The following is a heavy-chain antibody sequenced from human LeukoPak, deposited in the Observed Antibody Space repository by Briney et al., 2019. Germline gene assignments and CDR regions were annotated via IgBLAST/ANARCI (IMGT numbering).Heavy chain of an antibody. J-gene: IGHJ4*02. CDR1: GVSISSYY. CDR2: IYISGST. Sequence: SETLSLTCTVSGVSISSYYWSWIRQPAGKGLEWIGRIYISGSTNYNPSLKSRVTMSVDTSKNQFSLKLSSVTAADTAVYYCAREYSSSWYGIYFDYWGQGTLVTVSS. D-gene: IGHD6-13*01. V-gene: IGHV4-4*07. CDR3: AREYSSSWYGIYFDY.